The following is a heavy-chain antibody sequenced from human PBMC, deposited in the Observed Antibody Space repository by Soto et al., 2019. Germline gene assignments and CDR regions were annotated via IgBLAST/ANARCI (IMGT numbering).Heavy chain of an antibody. CDR3: AKDIPQSPGIAVAGTVGVGSLSAFDI. Sequence: GGSLRLSCAASGFTFDDYAMHWVRQAPGKGLEWVSGISWNSGSIGYADSVKGRFTISRDNAKNSLYLQMNSLRAEDTALYYCAKDIPQSPGIAVAGTVGVGSLSAFDIWGQGTMVTVSS. D-gene: IGHD6-19*01. CDR1: GFTFDDYA. J-gene: IGHJ3*02. V-gene: IGHV3-9*01. CDR2: ISWNSGSI.